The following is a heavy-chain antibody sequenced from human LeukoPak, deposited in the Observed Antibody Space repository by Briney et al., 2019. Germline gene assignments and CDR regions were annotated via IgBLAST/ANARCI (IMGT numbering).Heavy chain of an antibody. V-gene: IGHV1-8*01. CDR1: GYTFTSYD. CDR2: MNPNSGNT. J-gene: IGHJ4*02. Sequence: ASVKVSCKASGYTFTSYDINWVRQATGQGLEWMGWMNPNSGNTGYAQKFQGRVTMTRDTSISTAYMELRSLRSDDTAVYYCAAGESSSGELDYWGQGTLVTVSS. D-gene: IGHD6-19*01. CDR3: AAGESSSGELDY.